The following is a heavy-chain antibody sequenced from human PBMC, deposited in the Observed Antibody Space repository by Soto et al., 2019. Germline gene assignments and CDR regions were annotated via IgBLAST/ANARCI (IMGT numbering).Heavy chain of an antibody. Sequence: VGSLRLSCAASGFTLSSYSMNWVRQAPGKGLEWVSSISSSSSYIYYADSVKGRFTISRDNAKNSLYLQMNSLRAEDTAVYYCARDYDFWSGQKDGMDVWGQGTTVTVSS. CDR2: ISSSSSYI. CDR3: ARDYDFWSGQKDGMDV. V-gene: IGHV3-21*01. J-gene: IGHJ6*02. D-gene: IGHD3-3*01. CDR1: GFTLSSYS.